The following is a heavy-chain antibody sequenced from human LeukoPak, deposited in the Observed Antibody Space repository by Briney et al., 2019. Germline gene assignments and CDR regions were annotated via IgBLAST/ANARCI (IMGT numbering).Heavy chain of an antibody. V-gene: IGHV4-39*01. CDR1: GVSISSSNYY. Sequence: SETLSLTCTVSGVSISSSNYYWGWIRQPPGKGLEWIGSISYSGSTYYNSSLKSRVTISGDTSKNQVSLKMSSVTAADTAVYYCARRPDSAGPFDYWGQGTLVTVSS. J-gene: IGHJ4*02. CDR3: ARRPDSAGPFDY. D-gene: IGHD1-14*01. CDR2: ISYSGST.